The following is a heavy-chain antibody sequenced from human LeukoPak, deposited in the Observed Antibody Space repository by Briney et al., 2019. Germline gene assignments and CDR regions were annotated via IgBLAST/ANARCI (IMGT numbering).Heavy chain of an antibody. V-gene: IGHV4-38-2*02. CDR2: VFHNGSA. Sequence: SETLSLTCTVSGYSISSGYSWGWIRQPPGKGLEWIATVFHNGSASYNPSLKSRVTISVDTSKNQFSLKLSSVTAADTAVYYCARAQQQLVKYYYYYYYMDVWGKGTTVTVSS. D-gene: IGHD6-13*01. CDR3: ARAQQQLVKYYYYYYYMDV. CDR1: GYSISSGYS. J-gene: IGHJ6*03.